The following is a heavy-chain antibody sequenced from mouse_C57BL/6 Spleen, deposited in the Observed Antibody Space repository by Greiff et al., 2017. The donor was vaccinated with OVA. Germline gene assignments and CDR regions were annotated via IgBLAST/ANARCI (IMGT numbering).Heavy chain of an antibody. Sequence: EVQLQQSGPELVKPGASVKISCKASGYTFTDYYMNWVKQSHGKSLEWIGDINPNNGGTSYNQKFKGKATLTVDKSSSTAYMELRSLTSEDSAVYYCARDGIYYSYYFDYWGQGTTLTVSS. V-gene: IGHV1-26*01. J-gene: IGHJ2*01. D-gene: IGHD2-1*01. CDR1: GYTFTDYY. CDR3: ARDGIYYSYYFDY. CDR2: INPNNGGT.